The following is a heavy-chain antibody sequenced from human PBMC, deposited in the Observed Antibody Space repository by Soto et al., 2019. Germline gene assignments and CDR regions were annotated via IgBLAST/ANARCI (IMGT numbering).Heavy chain of an antibody. J-gene: IGHJ2*01. Sequence: QITLKESGPTLVKPTQTLTLTCTFSGFSLSTSGVGVGWIRQPPGKALEWLALIYRDDDKRYSPSLKSRLTITKDPPKNQVVLTMTNMDPVDTGTYFCAHSSGNYDFWSGGYFDLWGRGTLVTVSS. CDR1: GFSLSTSGVG. V-gene: IGHV2-5*02. CDR3: AHSSGNYDFWSGGYFDL. CDR2: IYRDDDK. D-gene: IGHD3-3*01.